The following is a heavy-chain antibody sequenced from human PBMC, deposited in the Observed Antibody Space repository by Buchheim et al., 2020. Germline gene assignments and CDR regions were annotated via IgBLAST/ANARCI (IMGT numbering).Heavy chain of an antibody. CDR2: IHHSGST. CDR3: ARVMTGYSSSWYYFDF. D-gene: IGHD6-13*01. CDR1: GGSIGSDNYY. V-gene: IGHV4-30-4*01. Sequence: QVQLQESGPGLVRPSQTLSLTCTVSGGSIGSDNYYWSWIRLSPEKGLEWIGYIHHSGSTFYNPSLRSQATILVATSKNQFSLKLNSVTAADTAVYYCARVMTGYSSSWYYFDFWGQGTL. J-gene: IGHJ4*02.